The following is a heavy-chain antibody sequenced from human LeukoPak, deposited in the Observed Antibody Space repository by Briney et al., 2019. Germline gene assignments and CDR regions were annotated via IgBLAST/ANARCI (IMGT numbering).Heavy chain of an antibody. CDR2: IYYSGST. CDR3: ARSSYRRITMIVVPKAPENWFDP. Sequence: SETLSLTRTVSGGSISSSSYYWGWIRQPPGKGLEWIGSIYYSGSTYYNPSLKSRVTISVDTSKNQFSLKLSSVTAADTAVYYCARSSYRRITMIVVPKAPENWFDPWGQGTLVTVSS. V-gene: IGHV4-39*01. J-gene: IGHJ5*02. D-gene: IGHD3-22*01. CDR1: GGSISSSSYY.